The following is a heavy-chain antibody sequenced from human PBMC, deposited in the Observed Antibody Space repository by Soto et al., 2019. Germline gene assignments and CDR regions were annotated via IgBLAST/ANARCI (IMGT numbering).Heavy chain of an antibody. CDR3: AREYYYDSSGYLAGLDY. D-gene: IGHD3-22*01. J-gene: IGHJ4*02. CDR1: GGTFSSYA. CDR2: IIPIFGTA. Sequence: QVQLVQSGAEVKKPGSSVKVSCKASGGTFSSYAISWVRQAPGQGLEWMGGIIPIFGTANYAQKFQGRVTITADESTSTAYMELSSLRSEDTAVYYCAREYYYDSSGYLAGLDYWGQGTLVTVSS. V-gene: IGHV1-69*01.